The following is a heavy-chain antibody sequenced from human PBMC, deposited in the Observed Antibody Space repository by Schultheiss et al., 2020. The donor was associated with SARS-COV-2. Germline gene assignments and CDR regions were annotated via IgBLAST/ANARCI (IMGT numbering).Heavy chain of an antibody. J-gene: IGHJ3*01. Sequence: GGSLRLSCAVSGFISSDSTIHWVRQSSGKGLEWVGRIRSKFKNEATSYAASVRGRFTISRDESKNTVYLQMNGLKTEDTALYYCSRVSARDSSGFFYAFDVWGQGTVVTVSS. CDR2: IRSKFKNEAT. D-gene: IGHD3-22*01. CDR1: GFISSDST. CDR3: SRVSARDSSGFFYAFDV. V-gene: IGHV3-73*01.